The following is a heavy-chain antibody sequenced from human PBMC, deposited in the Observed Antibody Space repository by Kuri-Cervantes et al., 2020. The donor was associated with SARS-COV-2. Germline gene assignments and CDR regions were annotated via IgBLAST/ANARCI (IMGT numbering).Heavy chain of an antibody. V-gene: IGHV3-30*03. Sequence: GGSLRLSCSASGFTFSSYGMHWVRQAPGKGLEWVAVISYDGSNKYYADSVKGRFTISRDNSKNTLYLQMNSLRAEDTAVYYCARDRGSGYYYSIDDWGQGTLVTVSS. CDR1: GFTFSSYG. CDR3: ARDRGSGYYYSIDD. J-gene: IGHJ4*02. CDR2: ISYDGSNK. D-gene: IGHD3-22*01.